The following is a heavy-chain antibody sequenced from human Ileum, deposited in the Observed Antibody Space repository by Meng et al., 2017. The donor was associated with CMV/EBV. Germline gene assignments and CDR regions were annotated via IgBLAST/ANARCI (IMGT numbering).Heavy chain of an antibody. J-gene: IGHJ4*02. Sequence: GGSLRLSCAASGFTFSSYGMHWVRQAPGKGLEWVAVIWYDGSNKYYADSVKGRFTISRDNSKNTLYLQMNSLRAEDTAVYYCAKEGGVGPTTPSDSDFDYWGQGTLVTVSS. CDR1: GFTFSSYG. D-gene: IGHD2-15*01. CDR3: AKEGGVGPTTPSDSDFDY. CDR2: IWYDGSNK. V-gene: IGHV3-33*06.